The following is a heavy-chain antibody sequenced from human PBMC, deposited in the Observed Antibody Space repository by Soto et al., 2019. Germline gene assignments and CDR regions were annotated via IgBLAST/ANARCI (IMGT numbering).Heavy chain of an antibody. J-gene: IGHJ6*03. CDR2: VYYSGST. Sequence: QVQLQESGPGLVKPSETLSLTCTVSGDSISSYYWSWIRQPPGKGLEWIGYVYYSGSTNYNPSLERRVTISVDTSMNHFYLKLSTVTAANTAVYYCARGGNGDYPGAYHYYYMDVWGKGTTVTVSS. CDR1: GDSISSYY. CDR3: ARGGNGDYPGAYHYYYMDV. V-gene: IGHV4-59*08. D-gene: IGHD4-17*01.